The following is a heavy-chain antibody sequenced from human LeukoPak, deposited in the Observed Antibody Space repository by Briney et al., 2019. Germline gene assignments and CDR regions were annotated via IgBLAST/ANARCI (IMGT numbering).Heavy chain of an antibody. CDR3: ARVGSYYDAFDI. CDR2: IYYTGST. D-gene: IGHD2-8*01. CDR1: GGSFSSGSYY. Sequence: SETLSLTCTVSGGSFSSGSYYWRWIRQPPGKGLEWIGYIYYTGSTNYNPSLKSRVTISVDTSKNQFSLKLSSVTAADTAVYYCARVGSYYDAFDIWGQGTMVTVSS. J-gene: IGHJ3*02. V-gene: IGHV4-61*01.